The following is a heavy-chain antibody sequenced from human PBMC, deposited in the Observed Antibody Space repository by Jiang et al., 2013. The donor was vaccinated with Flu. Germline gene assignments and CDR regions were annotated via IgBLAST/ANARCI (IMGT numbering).Heavy chain of an antibody. D-gene: IGHD5-24*01. V-gene: IGHV3-53*01. Sequence: RLSCAASGFTVNSNYMSWVRQAPGKGLEWVSVIYTSGSTFYADSVKGRFTISRDTSENTVYLQMSSLRDDDTAVYYCARDGDPYNPFGGDFWGQGTLVTVSS. CDR3: ARDGDPYNPFGGDF. J-gene: IGHJ4*02. CDR2: IYTSGST. CDR1: GFTVNSNY.